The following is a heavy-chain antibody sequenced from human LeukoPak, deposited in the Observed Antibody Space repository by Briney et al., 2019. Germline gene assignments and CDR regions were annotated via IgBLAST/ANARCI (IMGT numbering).Heavy chain of an antibody. J-gene: IGHJ1*01. Sequence: ASVKVSCKASGYTFTGYYMHWVRQAPGQGLEWMGWINPNSGGTNYAQKFQGRVTMTTDTSTTTAYLELSSLRSDDTAVYYCARDYTGSYWAYFQYWGQGTLVTVSS. CDR1: GYTFTGYY. CDR2: INPNSGGT. CDR3: ARDYTGSYWAYFQY. D-gene: IGHD1-26*01. V-gene: IGHV1-2*02.